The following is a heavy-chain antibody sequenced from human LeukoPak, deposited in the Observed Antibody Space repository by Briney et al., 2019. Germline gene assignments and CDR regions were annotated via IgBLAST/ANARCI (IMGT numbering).Heavy chain of an antibody. V-gene: IGHV4-61*08. CDR3: AREVPVTMIVLAGLRERRKHNWFDP. D-gene: IGHD3-22*01. J-gene: IGHJ5*02. CDR2: IYNRGST. Sequence: SETLSLTCTVSGGSVSSNGYFWNWIRQPPGKGLEWIGYIYNRGSTNYNPSLKSRVTISVDTSKNQFSLKLSSVTAADTAVYYCAREVPVTMIVLAGLRERRKHNWFDPWGQGTLVTVSS. CDR1: GGSVSSNGYF.